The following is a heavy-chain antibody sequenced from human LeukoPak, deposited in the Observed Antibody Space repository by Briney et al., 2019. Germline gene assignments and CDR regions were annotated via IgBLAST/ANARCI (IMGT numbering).Heavy chain of an antibody. CDR2: ISGSGGST. CDR1: GFTFSSYA. J-gene: IGHJ4*02. CDR3: AKDNRGMVATPFDY. Sequence: GGSLRLSCAASGFTFSSYAMSWVRQAPGKGLDWVSAISGSGGSTYYAGSVKGRFTISRDNSKNTLYLQMNSLRAEDTAVYYCAKDNRGMVATPFDYWGQGTLVTVSS. V-gene: IGHV3-23*01. D-gene: IGHD5-12*01.